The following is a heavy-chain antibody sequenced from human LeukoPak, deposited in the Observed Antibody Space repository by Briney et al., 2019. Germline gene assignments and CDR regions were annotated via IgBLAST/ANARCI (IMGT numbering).Heavy chain of an antibody. V-gene: IGHV3-53*01. Sequence: GGSLRLSCVASGFTVSDYYMSWVRKAPGKGLEWVSLLYIDDTTIYADSVEGRFTISRDDSKNTIYLHMTTLRGEDTAVYYCARGGAFYWNPRYWGQGTLVTVSS. CDR3: ARGGAFYWNPRY. J-gene: IGHJ4*02. CDR1: GFTVSDYY. D-gene: IGHD1-1*01. CDR2: LYIDDTT.